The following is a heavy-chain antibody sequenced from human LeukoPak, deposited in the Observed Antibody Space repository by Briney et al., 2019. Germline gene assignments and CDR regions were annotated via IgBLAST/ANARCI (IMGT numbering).Heavy chain of an antibody. CDR3: ATGGRLVPAAMWFDY. J-gene: IGHJ4*02. CDR1: GYTFTDYY. CDR2: INPKSGGR. V-gene: IGHV1-2*02. D-gene: IGHD2-2*01. Sequence: ASVKVSCKASGYTFTDYYMHWVRQAPGQGLEWMGWINPKSGGRSYAQRFQGRVTMTRDTSISTAYMELSRLRSDDTAVYYCATGGRLVPAAMWFDYWGQGTLVTVSS.